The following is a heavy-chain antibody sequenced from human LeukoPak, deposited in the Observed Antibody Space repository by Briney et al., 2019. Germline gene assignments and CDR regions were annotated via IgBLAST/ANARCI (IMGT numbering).Heavy chain of an antibody. CDR3: ARAMATVTTCWFDP. Sequence: SETLSLTCTVSGGSISSYYWSWIRQPAGKGLEWIGRIYTSGSTNYNPSLKSRVTMSVDTSKNQFSLKLSSVTAADTAVYYCARAMATVTTCWFDPWGQGTLVTVSS. D-gene: IGHD4-17*01. CDR1: GGSISSYY. V-gene: IGHV4-4*07. CDR2: IYTSGST. J-gene: IGHJ5*02.